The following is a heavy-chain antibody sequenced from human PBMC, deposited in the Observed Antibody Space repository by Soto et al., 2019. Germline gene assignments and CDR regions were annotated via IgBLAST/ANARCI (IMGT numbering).Heavy chain of an antibody. CDR1: GGSISSGGYY. CDR3: ARDLLEGRIAAADPGCFDP. CDR2: IYYSGST. Sequence: QVQLQESGPGLVKPSQTLSLTCTVSGGSISSGGYYWSWIRQHPGKGLEWIGYIYYSGSTYYNPSLKSRVTISVATSKNHCSLKLSSVTAADTAVYYCARDLLEGRIAAADPGCFDPWGQGTLVTVSS. J-gene: IGHJ5*02. V-gene: IGHV4-31*03. D-gene: IGHD6-13*01.